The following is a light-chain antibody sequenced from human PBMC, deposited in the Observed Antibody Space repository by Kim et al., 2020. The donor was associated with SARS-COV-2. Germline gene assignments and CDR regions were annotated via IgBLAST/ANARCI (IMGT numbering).Light chain of an antibody. J-gene: IGKJ2*01. CDR2: GAS. CDR3: QQYDNRPLYT. CDR1: QSVSSN. V-gene: IGKV3-15*01. Sequence: EIVMTQSPATLYVSPGERVTLSCRASQSVSSNLAWYQQKPGQAPRLHIYGASTRATGIPARFSGSGSGTEFTLTISSLQSEDFAVYFCQQYDNRPLYTWGQGTKLEI.